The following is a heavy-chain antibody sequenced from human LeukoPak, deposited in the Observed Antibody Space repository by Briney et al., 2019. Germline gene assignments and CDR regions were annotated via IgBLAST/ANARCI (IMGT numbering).Heavy chain of an antibody. Sequence: GESLKISCKGSGYSFTTYWIAWVRQMPGEGLEWMGTIYPGDSETRYSPSFQGQVTISADKSITTAYLQWGSLKASDTAMYYCTRSPRDGYHDAFDIWGQGTMVTVFS. CDR2: IYPGDSET. CDR1: GYSFTTYW. V-gene: IGHV5-51*01. CDR3: TRSPRDGYHDAFDI. J-gene: IGHJ3*02. D-gene: IGHD5-24*01.